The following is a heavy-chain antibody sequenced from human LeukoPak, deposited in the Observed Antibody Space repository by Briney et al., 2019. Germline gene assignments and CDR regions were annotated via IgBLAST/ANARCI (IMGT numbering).Heavy chain of an antibody. CDR2: INHSGST. CDR3: AREKYYYDSSGYYPNWFDP. CDR1: GGSFSGYY. V-gene: IGHV4-34*01. J-gene: IGHJ5*02. Sequence: KPSETLSLTCAVYGGSFSGYYWSWIRQPPGKGLEWIGEINHSGSTNYNPSLKSRVTISVDTSKNQFSLKLSSVTAADTAVYYCAREKYYYDSSGYYPNWFDPWGQGTLVTVSS. D-gene: IGHD3-22*01.